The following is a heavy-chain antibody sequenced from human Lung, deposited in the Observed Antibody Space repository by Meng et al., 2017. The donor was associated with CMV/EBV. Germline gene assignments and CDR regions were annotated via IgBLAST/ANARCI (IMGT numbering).Heavy chain of an antibody. Sequence: RPSRTWSPPGAVSGVSFGTRKWWCCVRPLPGKGLGWSGETYTIMRTIYNRSLKGRFTRPVEKSKNQFSLKLSSLAAADTAVNYCARVEGGITSGDYWGQGTLVTVSS. D-gene: IGHD3-16*01. J-gene: IGHJ4*02. V-gene: IGHV4-4*02. CDR1: GVSFGTRKW. CDR3: ARVEGGITSGDY. CDR2: TYTIMRT.